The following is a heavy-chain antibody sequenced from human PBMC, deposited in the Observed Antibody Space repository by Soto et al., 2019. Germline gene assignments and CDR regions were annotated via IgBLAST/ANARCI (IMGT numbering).Heavy chain of an antibody. Sequence: EVQLVESGGGLVQPGGSLRLSCATSGFTVSSNYMSWVRQAPGKGMEWVSVIYSGGSTYYAGSVKGRFTISRHNSKNTLYLQMNSLIAEDTAVYYCAATRLGYWGQGTLVTVSS. CDR1: GFTVSSNY. D-gene: IGHD2-15*01. J-gene: IGHJ4*02. CDR3: AATRLGY. V-gene: IGHV3-53*04. CDR2: IYSGGST.